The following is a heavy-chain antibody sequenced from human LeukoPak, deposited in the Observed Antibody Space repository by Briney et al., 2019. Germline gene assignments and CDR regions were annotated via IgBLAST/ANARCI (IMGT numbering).Heavy chain of an antibody. CDR3: ARDAADSIAARPTPNEFDY. CDR2: ISSSSDYI. Sequence: PGGSLRLSCAASEFTFSSYRMNWVRQAPGKGLEWVSSISSSSDYIYYADSVKGRFTISRDNAKNSLYLQMNSLRAEDTAVYYCARDAADSIAARPTPNEFDYWGQGTLVTVSS. CDR1: EFTFSSYR. D-gene: IGHD6-6*01. J-gene: IGHJ4*02. V-gene: IGHV3-21*01.